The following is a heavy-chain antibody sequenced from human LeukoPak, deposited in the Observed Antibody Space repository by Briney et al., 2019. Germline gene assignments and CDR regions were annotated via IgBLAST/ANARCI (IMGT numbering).Heavy chain of an antibody. CDR2: IYMNGVT. CDR1: GFTVSAKY. V-gene: IGHV3-53*05. Sequence: PGGSLRLSCAASGFTVSAKYMSWVRQAPAKGLEWVSVIYMNGVTYHADSVKGRFTISRDDSRNTVYLQMNSLRADDTAVYYCAKGGRWLLGSLYFDYWGQGALVTVSS. D-gene: IGHD5-12*01. J-gene: IGHJ4*02. CDR3: AKGGRWLLGSLYFDY.